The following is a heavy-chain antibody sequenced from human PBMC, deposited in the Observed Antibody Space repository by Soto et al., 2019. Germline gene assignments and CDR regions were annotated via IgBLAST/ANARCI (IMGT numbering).Heavy chain of an antibody. CDR1: GFTFSNYW. V-gene: IGHV3-74*01. CDR2: INTDESST. Sequence: EVQLVESGGGLVQPGGSLRLSCVASGFTFSNYWMHWVRQVPGKGLEWVSRINTDESSTTYADSVQGRFTVSRDNDKNTRYLQMSSLRAEDTAVYDCARAGEPYRVRAFDSWGQGTLVTVSS. D-gene: IGHD3-10*01. CDR3: ARAGEPYRVRAFDS. J-gene: IGHJ4*02.